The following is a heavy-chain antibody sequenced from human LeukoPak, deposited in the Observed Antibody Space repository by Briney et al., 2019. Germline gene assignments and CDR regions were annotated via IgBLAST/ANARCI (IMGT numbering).Heavy chain of an antibody. CDR1: GFTFSSYG. CDR2: IRYDGSNK. D-gene: IGHD1-26*01. J-gene: IGHJ4*02. Sequence: GGSLRLSCAASGFTFSSYGMHWVRQAPGKGLEWVAFIRYDGSNKYYADSVKGRFTISRDNSKNTLYLQMNSLRAEDTAVYYCARVDFDYDSGSYYYDYWGQGTLVTVSS. CDR3: ARVDFDYDSGSYYYDY. V-gene: IGHV3-30*02.